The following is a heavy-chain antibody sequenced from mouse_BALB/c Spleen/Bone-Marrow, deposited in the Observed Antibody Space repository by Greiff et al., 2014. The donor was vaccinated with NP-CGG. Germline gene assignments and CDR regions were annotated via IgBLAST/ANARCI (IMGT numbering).Heavy chain of an antibody. V-gene: IGHV5-4*02. CDR1: GFTFSDYY. D-gene: IGHD2-3*01. Sequence: EVHLVESGGGLVKPGGSLKLSCAASGFTFSDYYMYWVRQPPEKRLEWVATISDGGMYTYYPDSVKGRFTISRDNVKNNLYLQMSRLKSEDTAMYYCARGPHDDDMDYWGQGTSVTVSA. CDR3: ARGPHDDDMDY. J-gene: IGHJ4*01. CDR2: ISDGGMYT.